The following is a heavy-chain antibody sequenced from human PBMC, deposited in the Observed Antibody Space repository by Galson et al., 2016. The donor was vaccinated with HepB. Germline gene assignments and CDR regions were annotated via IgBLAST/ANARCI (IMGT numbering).Heavy chain of an antibody. J-gene: IGHJ1*01. CDR1: GFSFRPYW. CDR2: INSDGSYT. V-gene: IGHV3-74*01. Sequence: SLRLSCAASGFSFRPYWMHWVRQAPGKGLVWVSRINSDGSYTNYADSVKDRFTISRENARNTVYLQMNSLKDEDTAVYYCARVPAVGWDPFDLWGQGTLVTVSS. D-gene: IGHD1-26*01. CDR3: ARVPAVGWDPFDL.